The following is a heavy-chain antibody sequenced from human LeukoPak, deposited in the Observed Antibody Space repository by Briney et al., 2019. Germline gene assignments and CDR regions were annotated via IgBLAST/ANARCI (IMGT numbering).Heavy chain of an antibody. CDR2: IYSSGTT. V-gene: IGHV4-4*07. D-gene: IGHD3-10*01. CDR3: ARGTGAPTRAMDV. CDR1: GGSISNYY. J-gene: IGHJ6*02. Sequence: SETLSLTCTVSGGSISNYYWSWIRQPPGKGLEWIGPIYSSGTTKYNPPPNSRVTMSVDTSKNQFSLKLSSVTAADTAVYFCARGTGAPTRAMDVWGQGTTVTVSS.